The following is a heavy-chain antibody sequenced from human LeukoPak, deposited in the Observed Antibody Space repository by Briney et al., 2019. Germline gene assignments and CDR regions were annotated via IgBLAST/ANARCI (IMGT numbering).Heavy chain of an antibody. V-gene: IGHV3-21*01. D-gene: IGHD6-6*01. J-gene: IGHJ4*02. CDR1: GFTFSSYS. CDR2: ISSSSSYI. Sequence: GGSLRLSCAASGFTFSSYSMNWVRQAPGKGLEGVSSISSSSSYIYYADSVKGRFTIYRDNAKSSLYLQMNSLRAEDTAVYYCARRSSSGNYFDYWGQGTLVTVSS. CDR3: ARRSSSGNYFDY.